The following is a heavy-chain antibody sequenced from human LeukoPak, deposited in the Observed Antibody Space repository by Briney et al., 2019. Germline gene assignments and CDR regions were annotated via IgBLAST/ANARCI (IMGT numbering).Heavy chain of an antibody. CDR3: ARARSSGSYYNPYYFDY. V-gene: IGHV3-21*01. D-gene: IGHD3-10*01. CDR2: ISSSSSYI. Sequence: GGSLRLSCAASGFTFSGYAMSWVRQAPGKGLEWVSSISSSSSYIYYADSVKGLFTISRDNAKNSLYLQMNSLRAEDTAVYYCARARSSGSYYNPYYFDYWGQGTLVTVSS. CDR1: GFTFSGYA. J-gene: IGHJ4*02.